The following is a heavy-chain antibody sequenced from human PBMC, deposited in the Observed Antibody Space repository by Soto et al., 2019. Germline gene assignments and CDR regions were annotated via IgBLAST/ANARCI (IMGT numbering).Heavy chain of an antibody. CDR2: MNPNSGNT. CDR3: ARRMTTVTFYYYYYYGMDV. Sequence: GASVKVSCKASGYTFTSYAMHWVRQAPGQRLEWMGWMNPNSGNTGYAQKFQGRVTMTRNTSISTAYMELSSLRSEDTAVYYCARRMTTVTFYYYYYYGMDVWGQGTTVTVSS. V-gene: IGHV1-8*02. CDR1: GYTFTSYA. D-gene: IGHD4-4*01. J-gene: IGHJ6*02.